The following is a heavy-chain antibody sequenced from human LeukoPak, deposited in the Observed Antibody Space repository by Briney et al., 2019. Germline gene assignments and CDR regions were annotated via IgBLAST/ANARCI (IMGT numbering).Heavy chain of an antibody. CDR3: ARVTDPRYNWFDP. CDR1: GGSISSYY. Sequence: SETLSLTCTVSGGSISSYYWTWIRQPAGKGPEWIGRIHASGSTNYNPSLKSRVNMSVDTPKNQFSLKLNSVTAADTAVYYCARVTDPRYNWFDPWGQGTLVTVSS. D-gene: IGHD2-21*02. J-gene: IGHJ5*02. V-gene: IGHV4-4*07. CDR2: IHASGST.